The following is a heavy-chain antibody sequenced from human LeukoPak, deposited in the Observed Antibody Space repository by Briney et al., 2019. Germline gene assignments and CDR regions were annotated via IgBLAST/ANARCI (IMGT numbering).Heavy chain of an antibody. J-gene: IGHJ5*02. CDR2: IYHSGST. CDR3: ARGVPAAGSIRFDP. CDR1: GFTFSNAW. Sequence: PGGSLRLSCAASGFTFSNAWMSWVRQPPGKGLEWIGEIYHSGSTNYNPSLKSRVTISVDKSKNQFSLILNSVTAADTAVYYCARGVPAAGSIRFDPWGQGTLVTVSS. V-gene: IGHV4-4*02. D-gene: IGHD6-13*01.